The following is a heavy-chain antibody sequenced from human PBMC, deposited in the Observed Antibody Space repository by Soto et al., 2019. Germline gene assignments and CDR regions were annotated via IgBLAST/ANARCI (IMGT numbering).Heavy chain of an antibody. Sequence: GGSLRLSCAASGFTFSNAWMSWVRQAPGKGLEWVGRIKSKTDGGTTDYAAPVKGRFTISGDDSKNTLYLQMNSLKTEDTAVYYCTTDRDGYCSSTSCAYFDYWGQGTLVTVSS. J-gene: IGHJ4*02. CDR2: IKSKTDGGTT. CDR3: TTDRDGYCSSTSCAYFDY. D-gene: IGHD2-2*03. V-gene: IGHV3-15*01. CDR1: GFTFSNAW.